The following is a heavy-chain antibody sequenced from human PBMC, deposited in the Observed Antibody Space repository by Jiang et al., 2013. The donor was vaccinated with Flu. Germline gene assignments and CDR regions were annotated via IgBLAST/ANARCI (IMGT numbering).Heavy chain of an antibody. CDR2: IRRKVFGGST. Sequence: SGFTFGDFAVSWFRQAPGKGLEWVGYIRRKVFGGSTEFASSVKGRFAISRDDSKSIAHLQMNSLKTDDTAVYYCTRVGTTDYWGRGTLVSVSS. J-gene: IGHJ4*02. D-gene: IGHD1-1*01. V-gene: IGHV3-49*03. CDR1: GFTFGDFA. CDR3: TRVGTTDY.